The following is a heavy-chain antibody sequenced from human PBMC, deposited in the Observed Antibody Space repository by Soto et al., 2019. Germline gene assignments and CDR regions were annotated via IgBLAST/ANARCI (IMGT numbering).Heavy chain of an antibody. D-gene: IGHD2-15*01. V-gene: IGHV3-23*01. J-gene: IGHJ6*03. CDR1: GFTFSSYA. Sequence: GGSLRLSCAASGFTFSSYAMSWVRQAPGKGLEWVSAISGSGAGTYYADSVKGRFTISRDNSKNTLYLQMNSLRAEDTAVYYCAKDLNPNASSYYYYMDVWGKGTTVTVSS. CDR3: AKDLNPNASSYYYYMDV. CDR2: ISGSGAGT.